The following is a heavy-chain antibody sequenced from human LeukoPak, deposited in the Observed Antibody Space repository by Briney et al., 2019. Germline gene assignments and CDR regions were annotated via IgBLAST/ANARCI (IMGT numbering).Heavy chain of an antibody. CDR1: GGSFSGYY. D-gene: IGHD2-15*01. Sequence: SETLSLTCAVYGGSFSGYYWSWIRQPPGKGLEWIGEINHSGSTNYNPSLKSRVTISVDTSKNQFSLKLSSVTAADAAVDYCARRSSCSGGSCYLTDYYYYYYMDVWGKGTTVTISS. V-gene: IGHV4-34*01. CDR2: INHSGST. J-gene: IGHJ6*03. CDR3: ARRSSCSGGSCYLTDYYYYYYMDV.